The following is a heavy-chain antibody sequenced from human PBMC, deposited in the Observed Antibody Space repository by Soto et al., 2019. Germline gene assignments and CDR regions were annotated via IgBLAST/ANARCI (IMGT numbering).Heavy chain of an antibody. J-gene: IGHJ4*02. CDR1: GGSISSSNW. CDR2: IYHSGST. Sequence: QVQLQESGPGLVKPSGTLSLTCAVSGGSISSSNWWNWVRQPPGKGLEWIGEIYHSGSTNYNPSLKSRVTISVDKSKHQFSLKLSSVTAADTAVYYCARAHRLAVAGAFDYWGLGTLVTVSS. D-gene: IGHD6-19*01. V-gene: IGHV4-4*02. CDR3: ARAHRLAVAGAFDY.